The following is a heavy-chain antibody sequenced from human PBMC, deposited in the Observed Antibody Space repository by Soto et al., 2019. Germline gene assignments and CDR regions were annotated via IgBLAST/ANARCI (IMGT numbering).Heavy chain of an antibody. J-gene: IGHJ6*02. CDR2: IIPIFGTA. Sequence: SVKVSCKPSGGTFSSYAISWVRQAPGQGLEWMGGIIPIFGTADYTQKFQGRVTITADESTSTAYMELSSLRSEDTAVYYCARGSGYYYGMDVWGQGTTVTVSS. CDR1: GGTFSSYA. D-gene: IGHD1-26*01. CDR3: ARGSGYYYGMDV. V-gene: IGHV1-69*13.